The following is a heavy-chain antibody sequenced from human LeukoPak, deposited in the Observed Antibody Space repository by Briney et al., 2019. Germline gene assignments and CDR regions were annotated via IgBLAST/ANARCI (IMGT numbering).Heavy chain of an antibody. CDR3: ASSARGSYSPNDAFDI. Sequence: ASVKVSCKASGGTFSSYAISWVRQAPGQGLEWMGRIIPILGIANYAQKFQDRVTITADKSTSTAYMELSSLRSEDTAVYYCASSARGSYSPNDAFDIWGQGTMVTVSS. D-gene: IGHD1-26*01. CDR1: GGTFSSYA. CDR2: IIPILGIA. J-gene: IGHJ3*02. V-gene: IGHV1-69*04.